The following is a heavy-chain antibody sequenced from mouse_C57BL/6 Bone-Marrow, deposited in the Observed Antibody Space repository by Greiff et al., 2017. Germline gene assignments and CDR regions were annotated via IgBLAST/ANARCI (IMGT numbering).Heavy chain of an antibody. D-gene: IGHD1-1*01. CDR1: GYTFTDYY. Sequence: SGPVLVKPGASVKMSCKASGYTFTDYYMNWVKQSHGKSLEWIGVINPYNGGTSYNQKFKGKATLTVDKSSSTAYMELNSLTSEDSAVYYCARLYYGSNLPGFVYWGQGTLVTVSA. J-gene: IGHJ3*01. CDR3: ARLYYGSNLPGFVY. V-gene: IGHV1-19*01. CDR2: INPYNGGT.